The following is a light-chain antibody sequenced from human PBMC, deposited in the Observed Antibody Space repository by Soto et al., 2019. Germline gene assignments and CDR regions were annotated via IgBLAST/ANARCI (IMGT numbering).Light chain of an antibody. Sequence: IVLTQSPATLSLSPGERATLSCRASQSVSSYLAWYQQKPGQAPRLLIYDASNRATGIPARFSGSGSGTDFTLSISSLQPEDFGTYYCQQCYMGWTFGQGTKVDIK. J-gene: IGKJ1*01. V-gene: IGKV3-11*01. CDR3: QQCYMGWT. CDR2: DAS. CDR1: QSVSSY.